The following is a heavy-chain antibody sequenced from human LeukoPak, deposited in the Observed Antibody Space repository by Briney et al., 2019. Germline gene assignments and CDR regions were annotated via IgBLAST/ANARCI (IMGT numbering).Heavy chain of an antibody. Sequence: ASVKVSCKASGYTFTSKYMHWVRQAPGQGLEWMGIINPTGGSTSYAQKFQGRVTMTRDTSTSTVYMELSSLRSEDTAVYYCVRVRDGYNDAYDIWGQGTMVTVPS. V-gene: IGHV1-46*01. CDR2: INPTGGST. J-gene: IGHJ3*02. CDR1: GYTFTSKY. CDR3: VRVRDGYNDAYDI. D-gene: IGHD5-24*01.